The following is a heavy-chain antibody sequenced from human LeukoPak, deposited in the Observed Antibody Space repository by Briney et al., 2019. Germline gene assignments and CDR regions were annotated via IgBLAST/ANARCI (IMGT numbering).Heavy chain of an antibody. D-gene: IGHD3-10*01. CDR1: GGSISSSSYY. Sequence: KTSETLSLTCTVSGGSISSSSYYWGWIRQPPGKGLEWIGSIYYSGSTYYNPSLKSRVTISVDTSKNQFSLKLSSVTAADTAVYYCARAQDRIWFGDENWFDPWGQGTLVTVSS. V-gene: IGHV4-39*07. CDR3: ARAQDRIWFGDENWFDP. J-gene: IGHJ5*02. CDR2: IYYSGST.